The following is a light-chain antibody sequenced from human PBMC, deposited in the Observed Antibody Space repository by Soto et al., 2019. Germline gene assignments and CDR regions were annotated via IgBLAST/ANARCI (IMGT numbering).Light chain of an antibody. Sequence: EIVLTQSPATLSLSPGEKATHSCRTSQSVSSYFAWYQQKPGRAPRLLIYDASNRATGIPARFIGSGSGTDFTLTIISLEPEDFAVYYCQQRSNWPITFGQGTRLEIK. J-gene: IGKJ5*01. CDR1: QSVSSY. V-gene: IGKV3-11*01. CDR3: QQRSNWPIT. CDR2: DAS.